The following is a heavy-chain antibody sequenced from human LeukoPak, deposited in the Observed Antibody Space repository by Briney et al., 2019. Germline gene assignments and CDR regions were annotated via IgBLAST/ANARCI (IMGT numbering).Heavy chain of an antibody. J-gene: IGHJ3*02. V-gene: IGHV3-30*02. CDR3: AKDPDTTSRGFDI. Sequence: GGSLRLSCVASGFTFSSYGMHWIRQAPGKGLEWVAFVSYDASNEYYADSVKGRFTISRDYSKNTLYLQMNSLRAEDTAVYYCAKDPDTTSRGFDIWGQGTMVTVSS. CDR1: GFTFSSYG. CDR2: VSYDASNE. D-gene: IGHD1-1*01.